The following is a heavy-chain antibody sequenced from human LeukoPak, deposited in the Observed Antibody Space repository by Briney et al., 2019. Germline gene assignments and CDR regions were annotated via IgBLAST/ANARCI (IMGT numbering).Heavy chain of an antibody. CDR3: AKDVYGSGSYYTDVWGY. Sequence: GRSLSHSCPPSGFTFSSYGMSWVRHAPGKGLEWVSAILSSGGSPYYADSAKGRFTISRDNSKDTLYLQMNSLRVEDTAVYYCAKDVYGSGSYYTDVWGYWVQGTLVTVS. CDR2: ILSSGGSP. CDR1: GFTFSSYG. J-gene: IGHJ4*02. V-gene: IGHV3-23*01. D-gene: IGHD3-10*01.